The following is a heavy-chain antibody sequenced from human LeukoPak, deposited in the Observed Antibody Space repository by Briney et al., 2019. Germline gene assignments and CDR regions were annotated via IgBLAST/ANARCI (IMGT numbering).Heavy chain of an antibody. V-gene: IGHV1-69*13. Sequence: SVKVSCKASGYTFTSYDINWVRQAPGQGLEWMGGIIPIFGTANYAQKFQGRVTITADESTSTAYMELSSLRSEDTAVYYCARDPLYGSGSRDAFDIWGQGTMVTVSS. D-gene: IGHD3-10*01. CDR3: ARDPLYGSGSRDAFDI. J-gene: IGHJ3*02. CDR2: IIPIFGTA. CDR1: GYTFTSYD.